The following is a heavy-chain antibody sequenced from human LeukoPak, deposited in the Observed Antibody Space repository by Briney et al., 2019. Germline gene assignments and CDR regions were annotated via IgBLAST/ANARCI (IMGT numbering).Heavy chain of an antibody. CDR1: GYTFIGYY. V-gene: IGHV1-2*02. J-gene: IGHJ4*02. D-gene: IGHD6-19*01. CDR2: INPNSGGT. CDR3: ASHLQEIAVAVFDY. Sequence: ASVKVSCKASGYTFIGYYMHWMRQAPGQGLEWMGWINPNSGGTNYAQKLQGRVTMTRDTSISTAYMELSSLRSDDTAVYYCASHLQEIAVAVFDYWGQGTLVTVSS.